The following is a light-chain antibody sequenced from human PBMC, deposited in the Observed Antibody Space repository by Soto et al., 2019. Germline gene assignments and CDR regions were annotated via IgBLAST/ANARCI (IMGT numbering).Light chain of an antibody. Sequence: DIPMTLSPSTLPASIGDRVTITCRASQSISSWLAWYQQKPGKAPKLLIYKASTLKSGVPSRFSGSGSGTEFTLTISSLQPDDFATYYCQHYNSYSEAFGHGAIVDI. J-gene: IGKJ3*01. V-gene: IGKV1-5*03. CDR2: KAS. CDR1: QSISSW. CDR3: QHYNSYSEA.